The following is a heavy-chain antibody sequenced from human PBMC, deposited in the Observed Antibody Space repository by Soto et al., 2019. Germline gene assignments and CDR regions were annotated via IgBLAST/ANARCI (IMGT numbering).Heavy chain of an antibody. J-gene: IGHJ6*02. V-gene: IGHV1-46*01. CDR2: INPSGGST. CDR3: ARDDYYDSSGNYYYYGMDV. CDR1: GYTFTSYY. Sequence: ASVKVSCKASGYTFTSYYMHWVRQAPGQGLEWMGIINPSGGSTSYAQKFQGRVTMTRDSSTSTVYMELSSLRSEDTAVYYCARDDYYDSSGNYYYYGMDVWGQGTTVTVSS. D-gene: IGHD3-22*01.